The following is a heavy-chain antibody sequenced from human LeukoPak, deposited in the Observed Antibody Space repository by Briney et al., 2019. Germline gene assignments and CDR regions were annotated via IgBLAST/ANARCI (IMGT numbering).Heavy chain of an antibody. CDR2: IYYSVST. V-gene: IGHV4-59*08. CDR1: GGSFSGYY. Sequence: SETLSLTCAVYGGSFSGYYWSWIRQPPGKGLEWIGYIYYSVSTKYNPSLKSRVTISVDTSKNQFSLKLNSVTAADTAVYYCARHDCSATSCYGVFDYWGQGTLVSVSS. J-gene: IGHJ4*02. CDR3: ARHDCSATSCYGVFDY. D-gene: IGHD2-2*01.